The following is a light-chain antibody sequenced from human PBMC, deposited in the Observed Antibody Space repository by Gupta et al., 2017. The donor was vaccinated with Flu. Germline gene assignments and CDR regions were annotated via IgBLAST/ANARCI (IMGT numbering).Light chain of an antibody. Sequence: DIVMTQTPLSLSVTPGQAASISCRSSQSLVHGDGMTYFFWYVQKPGQPPQLMIYEVSKRFLGVADRFSGSGAGKDFTLKSSRVEDEDGGIYYFMQSIIFRTFGQGTKVEVK. CDR1: QSLVHGDGMTY. CDR2: EVS. V-gene: IGKV2D-29*01. CDR3: MQSIIFRT. J-gene: IGKJ1*01.